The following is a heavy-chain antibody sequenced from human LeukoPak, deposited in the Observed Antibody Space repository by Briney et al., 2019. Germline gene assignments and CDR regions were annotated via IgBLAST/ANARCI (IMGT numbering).Heavy chain of an antibody. Sequence: SETLSLTCTVSGYSISSGYYWGWIRQPPGKGLEWIGSIYHSGSTYYNPSLKSRVTISVDTSKNQFSLKLSSVTAADTAVYYCARDGSGIAVAGTGGGFDYWGQGTLVTVSS. D-gene: IGHD6-19*01. J-gene: IGHJ4*02. CDR3: ARDGSGIAVAGTGGGFDY. CDR2: IYHSGST. V-gene: IGHV4-38-2*02. CDR1: GYSISSGYY.